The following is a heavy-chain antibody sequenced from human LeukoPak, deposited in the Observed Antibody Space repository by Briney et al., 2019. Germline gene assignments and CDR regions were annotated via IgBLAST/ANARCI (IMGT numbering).Heavy chain of an antibody. D-gene: IGHD5-12*01. CDR2: IYYSGST. V-gene: IGHV4-39*01. CDR1: GGSISSSSYY. J-gene: IGHJ4*02. Sequence: SETLSLTCTVSGGSISSSSYYWGWIHQLPGKGLEWIGSIYYSGSTYYNPSLKSRVTISVDTSKNQFSLKLSSVTAADTAVYYCARHKDWWLRYFDYWGQGTLVTVSS. CDR3: ARHKDWWLRYFDY.